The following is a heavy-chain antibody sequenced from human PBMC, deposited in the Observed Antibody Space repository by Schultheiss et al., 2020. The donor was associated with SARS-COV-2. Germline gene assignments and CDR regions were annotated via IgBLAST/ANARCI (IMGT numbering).Heavy chain of an antibody. J-gene: IGHJ6*02. CDR3: ADSSDGYGMDV. Sequence: GESLKISCAASGFTFSDHYMDWVRQAPGKGLEWVSAISGSGGRTYYADSVKGRFTISRDNSKNTLYLQMNSLRAEDTAVYYCADSSDGYGMDVWGQGTTVTVSS. D-gene: IGHD6-25*01. CDR1: GFTFSDHY. V-gene: IGHV3-23*01. CDR2: ISGSGGRT.